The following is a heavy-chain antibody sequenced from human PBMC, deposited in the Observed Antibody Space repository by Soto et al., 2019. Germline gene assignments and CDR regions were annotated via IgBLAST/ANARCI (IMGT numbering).Heavy chain of an antibody. D-gene: IGHD6-19*01. CDR2: TYYRSKWYN. CDR1: GDSVSSNSAV. V-gene: IGHV6-1*01. J-gene: IGHJ6*02. Sequence: SQTLSLTCAISGDSVSSNSAVWNWIRQSPSRGLEWLGRTYYRSKWYNDYAVSVKSRITINPDTSKNQFSLQLNSVTPEDTAVYYCARDLVAVAGTYYYYGMDVWGQGTTVTVSS. CDR3: ARDLVAVAGTYYYYGMDV.